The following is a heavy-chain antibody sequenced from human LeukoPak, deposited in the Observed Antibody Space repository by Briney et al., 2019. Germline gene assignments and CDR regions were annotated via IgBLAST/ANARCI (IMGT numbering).Heavy chain of an antibody. J-gene: IGHJ4*02. CDR1: GFTFSSYE. V-gene: IGHV3-23*01. Sequence: GGSLRLSCAASGFTFSSYEMNWVRQIPGKGLEWVSAISGSDDGTYYADSVKGRFTISRDNSRNTLYLQMNTLRAEDTAVYFCAKSPVSSCRGSFCYPFDYWGQGNLVTVSS. D-gene: IGHD2-15*01. CDR3: AKSPVSSCRGSFCYPFDY. CDR2: ISGSDDGT.